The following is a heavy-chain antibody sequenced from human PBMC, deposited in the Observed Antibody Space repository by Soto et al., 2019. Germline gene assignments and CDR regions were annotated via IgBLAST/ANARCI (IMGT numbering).Heavy chain of an antibody. CDR1: GFTFNTYS. CDR2: ISSGGGTK. CDR3: AKSIDYNYGMDV. V-gene: IGHV3-48*02. J-gene: IGHJ6*02. D-gene: IGHD3-16*02. Sequence: GGSLRLSCAASGFTFNTYSMNWVRQAPGRGLEWVSHISSGGGTKYYSDSVKGRFTISRDNAKNSLYLQMSSLRDEDTALYYCAKSIDYNYGMDVWGQGTTVTVSS.